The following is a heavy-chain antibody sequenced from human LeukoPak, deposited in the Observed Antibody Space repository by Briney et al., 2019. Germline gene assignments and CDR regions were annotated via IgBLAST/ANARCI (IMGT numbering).Heavy chain of an antibody. V-gene: IGHV3-23*01. CDR2: INGSGGTT. Sequence: GGSLRLSCAASGFTFSSFVLNWVRQAPGKGLEWVSTINGSGGTTDYADSVKGRSTTSRDNSKNTLYLHMNSLRAEDTAVDYCVLRGGATDYWGQGTLVTVSS. J-gene: IGHJ4*02. CDR1: GFTFSSFV. CDR3: VLRGGATDY. D-gene: IGHD3-16*01.